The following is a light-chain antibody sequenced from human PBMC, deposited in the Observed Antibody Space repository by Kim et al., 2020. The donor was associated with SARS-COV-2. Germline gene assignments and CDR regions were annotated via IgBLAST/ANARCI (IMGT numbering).Light chain of an antibody. V-gene: IGLV4-69*01. Sequence: QLVLTQSPSASASLGASVKLTCTLSSGHNTYAIAWHQQQPEKGPRYLMKLYSDGSHTKGDGIPDRFSGSSSGAERYLTISSLQSEDEADYYCQTLGTDSVLFGGGTQLTVL. J-gene: IGLJ2*01. CDR1: SGHNTYA. CDR3: QTLGTDSVL. CDR2: LYSDGSH.